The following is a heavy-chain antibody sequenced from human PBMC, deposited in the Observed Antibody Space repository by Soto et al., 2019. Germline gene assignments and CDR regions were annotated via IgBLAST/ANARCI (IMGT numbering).Heavy chain of an antibody. J-gene: IGHJ4*02. V-gene: IGHV3-30*18. CDR3: AKDSFMTVTTRFDY. Sequence: GGSLRLSCAASGLTFSSYGMHWVRQAPGKGLEWVAVISYDGSNKYYADSVKGRFTISRDNSKNTLYLQMNSLRAEDTAVYYCAKDSFMTVTTRFDYWGQGTLVTVSS. CDR2: ISYDGSNK. CDR1: GLTFSSYG. D-gene: IGHD4-4*01.